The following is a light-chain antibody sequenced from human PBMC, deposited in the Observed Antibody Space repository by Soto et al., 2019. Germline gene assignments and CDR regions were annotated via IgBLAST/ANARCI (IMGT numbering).Light chain of an antibody. J-gene: IGKJ1*01. Sequence: EIVVTQSPATLSVSPGERATLYCRASQSVSSNLAWYQQKPGQAPRLLIYGASTKATGIPARFSGSGSGTEFTLTISSLQSEDFAVYYCQQYNNWPPRTFGQGTKVEIK. CDR2: GAS. V-gene: IGKV3-15*01. CDR3: QQYNNWPPRT. CDR1: QSVSSN.